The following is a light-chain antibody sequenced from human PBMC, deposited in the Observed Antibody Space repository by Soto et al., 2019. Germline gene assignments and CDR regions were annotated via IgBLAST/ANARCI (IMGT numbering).Light chain of an antibody. J-gene: IGLJ2*01. CDR2: GNN. CDR3: QSYDNSLSSSV. CDR1: STNIGAGSD. V-gene: IGLV1-40*01. Sequence: QSVLTQPPSVSGAPGQSVTISCTGSSTNIGAGSDVHWYQHLPGSPPKVLIYGNNNRPAGVPDRFSGSKSGTSASLSITGLQAEDEADYYCQSYDNSLSSSVFGGGTQLTVL.